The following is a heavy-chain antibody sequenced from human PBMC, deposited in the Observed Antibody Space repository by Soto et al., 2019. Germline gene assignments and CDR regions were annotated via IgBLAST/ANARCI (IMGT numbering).Heavy chain of an antibody. J-gene: IGHJ6*02. CDR3: ARDTPDPDSSGSYYYYGMDV. CDR2: IYYSGST. D-gene: IGHD3-22*01. V-gene: IGHV4-31*03. CDR1: GGSISSGGYY. Sequence: SETLSLTCTVSGGSISSGGYYWSWIRQHPGKGLEWIGYIYYSGSTYYNPSLKSRVTISVDTSKNQFSLKLSSVTAADTAVYYCARDTPDPDSSGSYYYYGMDVWGQGTTVTVSS.